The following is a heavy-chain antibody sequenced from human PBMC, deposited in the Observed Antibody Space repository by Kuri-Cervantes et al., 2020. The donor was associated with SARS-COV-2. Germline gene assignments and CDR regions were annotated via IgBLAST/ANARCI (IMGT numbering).Heavy chain of an antibody. CDR3: ATTAANYYDSSGYYYGGSWFDL. J-gene: IGHJ5*02. CDR2: FDPEDGET. Sequence: ASVKVSCKVSGYTLTELSMHWVRQAPGKGLEWMGGFDPEDGETIYAQKFQGRVTMTEDTSTDTAYMELSSLRSEDTAVYYCATTAANYYDSSGYYYGGSWFDLWGQGTLVTVSS. CDR1: GYTLTELS. D-gene: IGHD3-22*01. V-gene: IGHV1-24*01.